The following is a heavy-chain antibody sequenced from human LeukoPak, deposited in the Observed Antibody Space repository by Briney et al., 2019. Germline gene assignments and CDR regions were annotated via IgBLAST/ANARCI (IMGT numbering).Heavy chain of an antibody. D-gene: IGHD2-15*01. Sequence: ASVKVSCKASGYTFIDNYMHWVRQAPGQGLEWMGYITPTSGGTNYAQNFQGRVTMTRGTSISTAYMELRRLRSDDTAVYYCAICSGGSCYPHGMDVWGQGTTVTVSS. CDR3: AICSGGSCYPHGMDV. J-gene: IGHJ6*02. CDR1: GYTFIDNY. V-gene: IGHV1-2*02. CDR2: ITPTSGGT.